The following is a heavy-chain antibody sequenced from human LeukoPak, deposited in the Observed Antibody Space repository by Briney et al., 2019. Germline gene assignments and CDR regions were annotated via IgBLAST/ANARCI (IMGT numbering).Heavy chain of an antibody. CDR2: INPNSGGT. Sequence: ASVKVSCKASGYTFTGYYMHWVRQAPGQGLEWMGWINPNSGGTNYAQKFQGRVTMTRDTPISTAYMELSRLRSDDTAVYYCARDLESEASWGDYGDFGDYWGQGTLVTVSS. V-gene: IGHV1-2*02. CDR3: ARDLESEASWGDYGDFGDY. CDR1: GYTFTGYY. J-gene: IGHJ4*02. D-gene: IGHD4-17*01.